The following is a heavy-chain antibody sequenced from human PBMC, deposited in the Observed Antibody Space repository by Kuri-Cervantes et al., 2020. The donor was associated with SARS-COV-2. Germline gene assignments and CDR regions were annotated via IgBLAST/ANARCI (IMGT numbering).Heavy chain of an antibody. D-gene: IGHD4/OR15-4a*01. CDR2: IYSSGVT. J-gene: IGHJ5*02. CDR1: GGSIRSGSYY. V-gene: IGHV4-61*10. CDR3: ARDPNANHNNWFDP. Sequence: SETLSLTCTVSGGSIRSGSYYWSWIRQPAGKGLEWIGFIYSSGVTNYNPSLKSRVTISADTSKNQFSLKLSSVTAADTAVYYCARDPNANHNNWFDPWGQGTLVTVSS.